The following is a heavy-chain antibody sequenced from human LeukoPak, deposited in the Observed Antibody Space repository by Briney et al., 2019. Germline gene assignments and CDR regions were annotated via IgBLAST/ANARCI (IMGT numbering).Heavy chain of an antibody. CDR1: GYSISSGYY. CDR2: IYHSGST. V-gene: IGHV4-38-2*02. J-gene: IGHJ2*01. CDR3: ARLRSTYWYFDL. D-gene: IGHD4-17*01. Sequence: TSETLSLTCTVSGYSISSGYYWGWIRQPPGKGLEWIGSIYHSGSTYYNPSLKSRVTISVDTSKNQFSLNLSSVTAADTAVYYCARLRSTYWYFDLWGRGTLVTVSS.